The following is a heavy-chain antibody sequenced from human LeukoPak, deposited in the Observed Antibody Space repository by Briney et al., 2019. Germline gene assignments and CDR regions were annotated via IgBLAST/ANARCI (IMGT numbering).Heavy chain of an antibody. CDR2: IYYSGST. J-gene: IGHJ6*02. V-gene: IGHV4-59*08. CDR1: GGSISSYY. CDR3: ARTIYXYSNYRYYYGMDV. Sequence: SETLSLTCTVSGGSISSYYWSWIRQPPGKGLEWIGYIYYSGSTNYNPSLKSRVTISVDTSKNQFSLKLSSVTAADTAVYYCARTIYXYSNYRYYYGMDVWGQGTTVTVSS. D-gene: IGHD4-11*01.